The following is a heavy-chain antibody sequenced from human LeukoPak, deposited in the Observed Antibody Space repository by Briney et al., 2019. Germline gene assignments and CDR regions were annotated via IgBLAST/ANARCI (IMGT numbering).Heavy chain of an antibody. V-gene: IGHV3-23*01. D-gene: IGHD2-2*03. J-gene: IGHJ6*02. CDR1: GFTFSSYA. CDR3: AKTLGIVVVPAAISYGMDV. Sequence: QPGRSLRLSCAASGFTFSSYAMSWVRRAPGKGLEWVSAISGSGGSTYYADSVKGRFTISRDNSKNTLYLQMNSLRAEDTAVYYCAKTLGIVVVPAAISYGMDVWGQGTTVTVSS. CDR2: ISGSGGST.